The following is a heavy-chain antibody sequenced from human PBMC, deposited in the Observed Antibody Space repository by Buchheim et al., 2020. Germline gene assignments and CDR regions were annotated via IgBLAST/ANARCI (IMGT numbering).Heavy chain of an antibody. Sequence: EMQLLESGGGLVQPGGSLRLSCAASGFTFSSCAMSWVRQAPGKGLVWVSRINSDGSSTSYADSVKGRFTISRDNAKNTLDLQMNSLRAEDTAVYYCARVVISYYYYGMDVWGQGTT. J-gene: IGHJ6*02. D-gene: IGHD3-22*01. CDR2: INSDGSST. CDR1: GFTFSSCA. V-gene: IGHV3-74*02. CDR3: ARVVISYYYYGMDV.